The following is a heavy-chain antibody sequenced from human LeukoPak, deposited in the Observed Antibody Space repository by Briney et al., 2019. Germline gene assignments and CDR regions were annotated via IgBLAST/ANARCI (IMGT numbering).Heavy chain of an antibody. V-gene: IGHV4-4*07. J-gene: IGHJ6*04. CDR3: AREPLQSRPLDV. Sequence: KPSETLSLTCTVSGDSISSYFWTWIRQPAGKGREWIGRIYASGITNYNPSLRSRVTMSVDTSKNQFSLKLSSVTAADTAVYYCAREPLQSRPLDVWDKGTTVTVSS. D-gene: IGHD4-11*01. CDR2: IYASGIT. CDR1: GDSISSYF.